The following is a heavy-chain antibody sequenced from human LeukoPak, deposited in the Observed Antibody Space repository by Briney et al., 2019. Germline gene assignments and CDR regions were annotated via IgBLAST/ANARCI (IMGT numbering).Heavy chain of an antibody. J-gene: IGHJ4*02. CDR1: GFTFSSYS. CDR2: ISSTSDYI. D-gene: IGHD6-19*01. V-gene: IGHV3-21*06. CDR3: ARGPSSGWGTFDF. Sequence: PGGSLRLSCVASGFTFSSYSMNWVRQAPGKALEWVSSISSTSDYISYADSVKGRFTISRDNAKNSLYLQMNSLTAEDTSVYFCARGPSSGWGTFDFWGQGTLVTVSS.